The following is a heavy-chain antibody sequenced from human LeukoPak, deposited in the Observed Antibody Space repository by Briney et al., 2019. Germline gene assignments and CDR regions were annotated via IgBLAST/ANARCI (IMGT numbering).Heavy chain of an antibody. CDR1: GFTFSAYA. CDR3: ARGNYYDSFPGWFDP. J-gene: IGHJ5*02. Sequence: SGRSLRLSCAASGFTFSAYAMHWVRQAPGKGLEWVAVIAYDGINKYYADSVKGRFTISRDNSKNTVYLQMSSLRAEDAAVYYCARGNYYDSFPGWFDPWGQGTLVTVSS. CDR2: IAYDGINK. V-gene: IGHV3-30-3*01. D-gene: IGHD3-22*01.